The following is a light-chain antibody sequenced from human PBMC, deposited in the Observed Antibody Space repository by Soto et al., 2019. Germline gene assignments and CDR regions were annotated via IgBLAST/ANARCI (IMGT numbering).Light chain of an antibody. CDR2: DVT. J-gene: IGLJ2*01. CDR3: SSYTRSSTLV. Sequence: QSVLTQPASVSGSPGQSITISCTGTSSDVGAYDYVSWYQQHPGKAPKLMIYDVTNRPSGVSDRFSGSKSGNTASLTISGLHTEDEADYHCSSYTRSSTLVFGGGTKVTVL. V-gene: IGLV2-14*01. CDR1: SSDVGAYDY.